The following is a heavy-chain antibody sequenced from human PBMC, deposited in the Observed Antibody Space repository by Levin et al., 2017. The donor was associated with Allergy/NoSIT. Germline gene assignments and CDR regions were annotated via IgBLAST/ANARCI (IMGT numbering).Heavy chain of an antibody. CDR1: GFTFSTYA. CDR2: LSGSGGST. D-gene: IGHD4-17*01. J-gene: IGHJ4*02. CDR3: AKAGHFGDYFDY. Sequence: LSLPCAASGFTFSTYALSWVRQAPGKGLEWVSGLSGSGGSTYYADSVKGRFTISRDNSKNTLYLQMNSLRAEDTAVYYCAKAGHFGDYFDYWGQGTLVTVSS. V-gene: IGHV3-23*01.